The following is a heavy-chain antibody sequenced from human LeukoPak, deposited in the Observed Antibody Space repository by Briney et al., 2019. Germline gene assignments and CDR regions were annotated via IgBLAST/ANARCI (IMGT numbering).Heavy chain of an antibody. Sequence: SETLSLTCTVSGGSISSSSYYWGWIRQPPGKGLEWIGSIYYSGSTYYNPSLKSRVTISVDTSKNQFSLKLSSVTAADTAVYYCAGQGELLSPIVSWGQGTLVTVSS. D-gene: IGHD1-26*01. J-gene: IGHJ4*02. V-gene: IGHV4-39*01. CDR3: AGQGELLSPIVS. CDR1: GGSISSSSYY. CDR2: IYYSGST.